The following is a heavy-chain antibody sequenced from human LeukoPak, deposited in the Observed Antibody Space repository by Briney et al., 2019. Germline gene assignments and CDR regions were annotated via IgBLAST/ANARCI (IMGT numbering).Heavy chain of an antibody. D-gene: IGHD3-10*01. J-gene: IGHJ6*02. CDR2: MNPNSGNT. CDR1: GYTFTSYD. V-gene: IGHV1-8*01. CDR3: ARLDITMVRGVIISDYYYGMDV. Sequence: ASVKVSCKASGYTFTSYDINWVRQATGQGLEWMGWMNPNSGNTGYAQKFQGRVTMTRNTSISTAYMELSSLGSEDTAVYYCARLDITMVRGVIISDYYYGMDVWGQGTTVTVSS.